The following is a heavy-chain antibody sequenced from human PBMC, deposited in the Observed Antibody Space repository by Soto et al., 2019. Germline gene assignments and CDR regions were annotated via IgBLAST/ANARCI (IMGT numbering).Heavy chain of an antibody. V-gene: IGHV3-30*18. J-gene: IGHJ6*02. CDR3: AKDSSSIAAPLLRSGYYYGMDV. Sequence: GGSLRLSCAASGFTFSSYGMHWVRQAPGKGLEWVAVISYDGSNKYYADSVKGRFTISRDNSKNTLYLQMNSLRAEDTAVYYCAKDSSSIAAPLLRSGYYYGMDVWGQGTTVTVSS. CDR2: ISYDGSNK. D-gene: IGHD6-6*01. CDR1: GFTFSSYG.